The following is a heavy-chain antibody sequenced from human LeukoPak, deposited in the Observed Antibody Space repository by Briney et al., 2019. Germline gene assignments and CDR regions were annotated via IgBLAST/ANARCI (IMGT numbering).Heavy chain of an antibody. V-gene: IGHV3-21*01. Sequence: GGSLRLSCAASGFTFSSYSMNWVRQAPGKGLEWVSSISSSSSYIYYADSVKGRFTISRDNAKNSLYLQMNSLRAEDTAVYYCARGGDGYNPPLDYWGQGTLVTVSS. J-gene: IGHJ4*02. CDR1: GFTFSSYS. D-gene: IGHD5-24*01. CDR2: ISSSSSYI. CDR3: ARGGDGYNPPLDY.